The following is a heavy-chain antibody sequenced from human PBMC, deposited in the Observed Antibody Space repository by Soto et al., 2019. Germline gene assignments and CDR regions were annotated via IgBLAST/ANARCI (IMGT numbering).Heavy chain of an antibody. J-gene: IGHJ4*02. CDR1: GFTFSSYG. Sequence: GGSLRLSCAASGFTFSSYGMHWVRQAPGKGLEWVAVIWYDGSNKYYADSVKGRFTISRDNAKNSLYLQMNGLRAEDTAVYYCARGPTTVTHFDYWGQGTLVTVSS. D-gene: IGHD4-17*01. CDR2: IWYDGSNK. V-gene: IGHV3-33*01. CDR3: ARGPTTVTHFDY.